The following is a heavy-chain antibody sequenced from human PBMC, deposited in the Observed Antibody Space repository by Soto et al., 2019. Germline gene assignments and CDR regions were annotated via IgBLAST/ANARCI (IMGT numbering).Heavy chain of an antibody. J-gene: IGHJ5*02. CDR1: GYTLTELS. Sequence: ASVKVSCKVSGYTLTELSMHWVRQAPGKGLEWMGGFDPEDGETIYAQKFQGRVTMTGDTSTDTAYMELSSLRSEDTAVYYCAVLRYFDWLPKGDWFDPWGQGTLVTVSS. CDR2: FDPEDGET. V-gene: IGHV1-24*01. CDR3: AVLRYFDWLPKGDWFDP. D-gene: IGHD3-9*01.